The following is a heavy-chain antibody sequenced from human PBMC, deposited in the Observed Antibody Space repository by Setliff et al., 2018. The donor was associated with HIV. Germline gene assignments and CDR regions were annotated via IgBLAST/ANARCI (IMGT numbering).Heavy chain of an antibody. J-gene: IGHJ4*02. CDR3: AKTGIWGDYDILTGSHYFFES. D-gene: IGHD3-9*01. V-gene: IGHV3-23*01. CDR2: IAGNKGTT. Sequence: GGSLRLSCAASGFKFRDYTLSWLRQFPGKGMEWVSAIAGNKGTTFYADSGKGRFTISKDNSENTIFLQMSSLRAEYTAIYYCAKTGIWGDYDILTGSHYFFESWGRGSLVTVSS. CDR1: GFKFRDYT.